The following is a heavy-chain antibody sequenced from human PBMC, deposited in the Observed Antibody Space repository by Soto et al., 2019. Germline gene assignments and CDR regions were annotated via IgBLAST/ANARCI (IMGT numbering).Heavy chain of an antibody. CDR3: ARGDNWDYYDSSGYYQRRKSDIHY. Sequence: GSAVKATCKASGYTFTSYGMHWVLQSPGQRLEWMGWINAGNGNTKYSQKFQGRVTITRDTSASTAYMELSSLRSEDTAVYYCARGDNWDYYDSSGYYQRRKSDIHYWGTAPRVTVAS. CDR2: INAGNGNT. CDR1: GYTFTSYG. V-gene: IGHV1-3*01. J-gene: IGHJ4*02. D-gene: IGHD3-22*01.